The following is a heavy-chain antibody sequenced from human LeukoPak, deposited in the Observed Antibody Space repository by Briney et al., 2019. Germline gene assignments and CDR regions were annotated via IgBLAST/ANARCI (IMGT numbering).Heavy chain of an antibody. CDR1: GFTFSSSA. J-gene: IGHJ4*02. D-gene: IGHD2-8*02. V-gene: IGHV3-23*01. Sequence: GGSLRLSCAASGFTFSSSAMSWVRQAPGKGLEWVSSISGSGSGGSTYYADSVKGRFTISRDNSKNTLYLQMNSLRAEDTAVYYCATYRQVLLPFESWGQGTLVTVSS. CDR2: ISGSGSGGST. CDR3: ATYRQVLLPFES.